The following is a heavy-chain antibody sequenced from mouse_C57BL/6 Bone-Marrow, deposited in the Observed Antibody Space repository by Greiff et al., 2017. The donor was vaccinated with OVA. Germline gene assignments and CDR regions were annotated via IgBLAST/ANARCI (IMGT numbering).Heavy chain of an antibody. CDR1: GFTFSSYA. Sequence: EVKLVESGGGLVKPGGSLKLSCAASGFTFSSYAMSWVRQTPEQRLEWVATISAGGSYTYYPDNVKGRFTISRDNTKNTLYLQMSQLKSEDTAMYYCARSYAMDYWGQGTSVTVSS. V-gene: IGHV5-4*03. CDR3: ARSYAMDY. CDR2: ISAGGSYT. J-gene: IGHJ4*01.